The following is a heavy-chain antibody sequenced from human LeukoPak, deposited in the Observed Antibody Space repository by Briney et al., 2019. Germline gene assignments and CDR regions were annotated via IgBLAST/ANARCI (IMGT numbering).Heavy chain of an antibody. V-gene: IGHV3-9*01. CDR1: GSTFDDYA. Sequence: GRSLRLSCAASGSTFDDYAMHWVRHAPGKGLEWVSGISGNSGSIDYADSVKGRFTISRDNAKNSLYLQMNSLRAEDTALYYCALGAVAGLRHFDYWGQGTLVTVSS. D-gene: IGHD6-19*01. CDR2: ISGNSGSI. CDR3: ALGAVAGLRHFDY. J-gene: IGHJ4*02.